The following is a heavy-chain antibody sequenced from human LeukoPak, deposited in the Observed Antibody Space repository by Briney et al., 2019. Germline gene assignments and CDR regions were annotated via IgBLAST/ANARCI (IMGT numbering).Heavy chain of an antibody. CDR2: MNSDGSTN. J-gene: IGHJ4*02. CDR3: ARDMLDHTSSYFDY. V-gene: IGHV3-74*01. CDR1: GFTFSTYW. Sequence: GGSLRLSCAASGFTFSTYWMHWVRQAPGKGLVWVSRMNSDGSTNSYEAPVKGRLTISSDNAKNTLYLQLNSLRAEDTAVYYCARDMLDHTSSYFDYWGQGTLVTVSS. D-gene: IGHD2-2*01.